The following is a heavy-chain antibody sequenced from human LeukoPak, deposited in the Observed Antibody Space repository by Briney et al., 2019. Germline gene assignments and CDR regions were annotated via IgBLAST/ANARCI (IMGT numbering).Heavy chain of an antibody. CDR2: ISGSGGST. CDR1: GFTFSSYA. CDR3: AKDSPYSSSWYPQNDAFDI. Sequence: GGSLRLSCAASGFTFSSYAMSWVRQAPGKGLEWVSAISGSGGSTYYAGSVKGRFTISRDNSKNTLYLQMNSLRAEDTAVYYCAKDSPYSSSWYPQNDAFDIWGQGTMVTVSS. J-gene: IGHJ3*02. D-gene: IGHD6-13*01. V-gene: IGHV3-23*01.